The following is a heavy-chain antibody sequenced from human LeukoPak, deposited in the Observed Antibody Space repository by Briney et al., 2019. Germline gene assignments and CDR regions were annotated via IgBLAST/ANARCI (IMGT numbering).Heavy chain of an antibody. CDR2: IKQGGVEK. CDR1: GFTFSNAW. D-gene: IGHD1/OR15-1a*01. Sequence: PGGSLRHSCAASGFTFSNAWMSWVRQAPGKGLEWVANIKQGGVEKYYLDSVKGRFTISRDNVRNSLYLLMTSLRVEDTAVYFCATSRTFDYWGQGTLVTVSS. J-gene: IGHJ4*02. V-gene: IGHV3-7*01. CDR3: ATSRTFDY.